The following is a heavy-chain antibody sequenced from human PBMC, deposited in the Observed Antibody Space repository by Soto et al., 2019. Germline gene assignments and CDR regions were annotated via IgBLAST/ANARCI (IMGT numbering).Heavy chain of an antibody. CDR1: GDXVSSISDA. CDR3: ARSKRGNFDY. CDR2: TYYRSKWYN. J-gene: IGHJ4*02. D-gene: IGHD5-12*01. Sequence: QXLSLTCAISGDXVSSISDAWSWIRQSPSRGLEWLGRTYYRSKWYNHYSVSVKSRITINTDTSNNQFSLKLKSVTPEDTAVYYCARSKRGNFDYWGQGTLATVSS. V-gene: IGHV6-1*01.